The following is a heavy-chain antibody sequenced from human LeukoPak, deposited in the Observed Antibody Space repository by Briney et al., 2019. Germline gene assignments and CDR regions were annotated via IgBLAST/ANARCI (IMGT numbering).Heavy chain of an antibody. CDR3: AKGSHFDY. V-gene: IGHV3-23*01. CDR1: GFTFSSYD. Sequence: GGSLSLPCAASGFTFSSYDMSWVRQAPGKGLEWVSSISGSDGSTYYADSVKGRFTISRDNSKNTLYLQMNSLRAEDTAVYYCAKGSHFDYWGQGSLVTVSS. CDR2: ISGSDGST. J-gene: IGHJ4*02.